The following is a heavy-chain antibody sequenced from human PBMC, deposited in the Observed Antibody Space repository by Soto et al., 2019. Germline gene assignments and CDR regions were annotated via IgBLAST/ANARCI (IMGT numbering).Heavy chain of an antibody. CDR1: GFTVSSNY. CDR3: ARDPYDYIWGTRWGAFDF. Sequence: EVHLVEYGGALVQPGGSLRLSCAVSGFTVSSNYMSWVRQAPGKGLKWVSVIYSDGSTYYEQSVRGRFTVSRDNLKNTLYLRMNDLRAEDTAVYYCARDPYDYIWGTRWGAFDFWGQATLVTVRS. D-gene: IGHD3-16*01. J-gene: IGHJ3*01. V-gene: IGHV3-66*01. CDR2: IYSDGST.